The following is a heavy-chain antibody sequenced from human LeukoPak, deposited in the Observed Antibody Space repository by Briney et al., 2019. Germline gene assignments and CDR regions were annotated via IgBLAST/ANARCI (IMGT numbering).Heavy chain of an antibody. CDR2: ISYDGSNK. CDR1: GFTFSSYG. V-gene: IGHV3-30*03. Sequence: GRSLRVSCAASGFTFSSYGMHWVRQAPGKGLEWVAVISYDGSNKYYADSVKGRFTISRDNSKNTLYLQMNSLRAEDTAVYYCARLYYGLTLDYWGQGTLVTVSS. CDR3: ARLYYGLTLDY. J-gene: IGHJ4*02. D-gene: IGHD4-17*01.